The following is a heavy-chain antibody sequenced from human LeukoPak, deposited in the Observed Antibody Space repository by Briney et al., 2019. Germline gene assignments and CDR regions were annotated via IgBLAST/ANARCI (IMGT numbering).Heavy chain of an antibody. V-gene: IGHV1-2*02. J-gene: IGHJ5*02. CDR1: GYSFTGYY. CDR2: INPNSGGT. CDR3: ARYYYDSSGYRLHWFDP. Sequence: SVKVSCKASGYSFTGYYMHWVRQAPGQGLEWMGWINPNSGGTKYAQKFQGRVTMTRDTSISTAYMELSRLRYDDTAVYYCARYYYDSSGYRLHWFDPWGQGALVTVSS. D-gene: IGHD3-22*01.